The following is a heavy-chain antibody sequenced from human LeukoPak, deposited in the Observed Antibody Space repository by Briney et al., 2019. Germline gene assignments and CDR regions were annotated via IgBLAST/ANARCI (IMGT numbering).Heavy chain of an antibody. V-gene: IGHV3-23*01. CDR1: GFTFSSYA. Sequence: GGSLRLSCAASGFTFSSYAMSWVGQAPGKGLEWVSAISGSGGSTYYADSVKGRFTISRDNSKNTLYLQMNSLRAEDTAVYYCAKDRGMRFLEWLSDAFDIWGQGTMVTVSS. CDR2: ISGSGGST. D-gene: IGHD3-3*01. CDR3: AKDRGMRFLEWLSDAFDI. J-gene: IGHJ3*02.